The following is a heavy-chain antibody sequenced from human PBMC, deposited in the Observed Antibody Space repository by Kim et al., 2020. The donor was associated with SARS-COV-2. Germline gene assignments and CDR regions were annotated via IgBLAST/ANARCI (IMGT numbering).Heavy chain of an antibody. CDR3: VRGNWNYVFFDY. CDR2: ISSSSTYT. Sequence: GGSLRLSCAASGFDFSDYYMFWIRQAPGKGLEWVSFISSSSTYTNYENSVRGRFTISRDNAKNSLYLQMKSLRDEDTAVYYCVRGNWNYVFFDYWGQGIL. V-gene: IGHV3-11*06. CDR1: GFDFSDYY. J-gene: IGHJ4*02. D-gene: IGHD1-7*01.